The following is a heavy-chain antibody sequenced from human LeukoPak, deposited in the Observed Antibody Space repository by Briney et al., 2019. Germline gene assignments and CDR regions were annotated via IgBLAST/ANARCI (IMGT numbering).Heavy chain of an antibody. J-gene: IGHJ4*02. CDR1: GFTFSDHY. CDR3: AVDPGDYDIMTGYYVDY. D-gene: IGHD3-9*01. Sequence: GGSLRLSCAASGFTFSDHYMSWIRQAPGKGLEWISYISSRGDTIYYADSVQGRFTISRDNAKNSMYLQMNNLGAEDTAVYYCAVDPGDYDIMTGYYVDYWGQGTLVTVSS. V-gene: IGHV3-11*01. CDR2: ISSRGDTI.